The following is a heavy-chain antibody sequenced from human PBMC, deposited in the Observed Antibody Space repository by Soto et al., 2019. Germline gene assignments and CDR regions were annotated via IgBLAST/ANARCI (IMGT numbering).Heavy chain of an antibody. V-gene: IGHV3-48*02. CDR3: AGGTGYFDY. Sequence: EVQLVESGGGLVQPGGSLRLSCAASGFTLSSYGMNWVRQAPGKGLEWVSYISSGSSTIYYTDSVKGRFSISRDNAKHSLYLQMSSLRDEDTAVYYCAGGTGYFDYWGQGTMVTVSS. D-gene: IGHD3-10*01. CDR2: ISSGSSTI. J-gene: IGHJ4*02. CDR1: GFTLSSYG.